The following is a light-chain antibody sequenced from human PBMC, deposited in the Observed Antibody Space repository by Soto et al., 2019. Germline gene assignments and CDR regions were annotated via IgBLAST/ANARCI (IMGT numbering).Light chain of an antibody. CDR2: DVS. V-gene: IGLV2-14*01. CDR1: SSDVGGYNY. CDR3: SSYTSSSTQV. Sequence: QSALTQPASVSGSPGQWITISCTGKSSDVGGYNYVSWYQQHPGKAPKLMIYDVSNRPSGVSNSFSGTKSGNTASLTISGLPAEDEADYYCSSYTSSSTQVFGTGSKLTVL. J-gene: IGLJ1*01.